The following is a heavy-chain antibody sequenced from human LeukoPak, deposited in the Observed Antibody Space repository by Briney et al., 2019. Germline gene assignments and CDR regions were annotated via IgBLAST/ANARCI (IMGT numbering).Heavy chain of an antibody. CDR2: INPSGGST. CDR3: ARDYYYGSGNYYSFDY. CDR1: GYTFTSYY. V-gene: IGHV1-46*01. J-gene: IGHJ4*02. D-gene: IGHD3-10*01. Sequence: ASVKVSCKASGYTFTSYYMHWVRQAPGQGLEWMGIINPSGGSTSYAQKFQGRVTMTRDTSTSTVYMELSSLRSEDTAVYYCARDYYYGSGNYYSFDYWGQGTLVTVSS.